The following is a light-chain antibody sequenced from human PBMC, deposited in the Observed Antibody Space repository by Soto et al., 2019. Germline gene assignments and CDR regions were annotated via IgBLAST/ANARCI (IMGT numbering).Light chain of an antibody. CDR1: YSDVGDSNY. Sequence: QSALTQPPSASGSPGQSVTISCTGTYSDVGDSNYVSWYQQHPGKAPKLVIYEVTQRPSGVPDRFSGSRSENTASLTVSRLQAEDEADYCCCTSVVGTNLKSFCGGTKLT. V-gene: IGLV2-8*01. CDR3: CTSVVGTNLKS. CDR2: EVT. J-gene: IGLJ2*01.